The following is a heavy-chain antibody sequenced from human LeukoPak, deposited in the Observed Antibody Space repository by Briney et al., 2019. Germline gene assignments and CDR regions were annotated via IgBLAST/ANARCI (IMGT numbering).Heavy chain of an antibody. D-gene: IGHD4-17*01. CDR3: AKDLIVAVTTDDAGFDY. CDR2: IRYDGSNK. Sequence: GGSLRLSCAASGFTFSSYGMHWVRQAPGKGLEWVALIRYDGSNKYYADSVKGRFTISRDNSKNTLHLQMNSLRAEDAAVYYCAKDLIVAVTTDDAGFDYWGQGTLVTVSS. J-gene: IGHJ4*02. CDR1: GFTFSSYG. V-gene: IGHV3-30*02.